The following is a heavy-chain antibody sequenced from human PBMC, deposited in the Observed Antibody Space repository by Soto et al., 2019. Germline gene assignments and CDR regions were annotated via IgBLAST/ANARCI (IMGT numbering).Heavy chain of an antibody. J-gene: IGHJ5*02. CDR1: GFTFSSYG. Sequence: QVQLVESGGGVVQPGRSLRLSCAASGFTFSSYGMHWVRQAPGKGLEWVAVISYDGSNKYYADSVKGRFTISRDNSKNTLYLQMNSLRAEDTAVYYCAKDRRSRFLEWLNEADNWFDPWGQGTLVTVSS. V-gene: IGHV3-30*18. D-gene: IGHD3-3*01. CDR2: ISYDGSNK. CDR3: AKDRRSRFLEWLNEADNWFDP.